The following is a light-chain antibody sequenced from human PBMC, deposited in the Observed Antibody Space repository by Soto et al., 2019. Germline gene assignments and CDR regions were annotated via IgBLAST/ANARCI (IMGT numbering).Light chain of an antibody. J-gene: IGKJ4*01. CDR3: HKYNSDPL. V-gene: IGKV1-27*01. CDR2: LAS. Sequence: DIQMTQSPSSLSASVGDRVTITCRASQSISSYLNWYQQKSGKSPKLLIYLASTLRSGVSSRFSGSRSGTDFTLTISSLQPEDVATYYCHKYNSDPLFGGGTKVDIK. CDR1: QSISSY.